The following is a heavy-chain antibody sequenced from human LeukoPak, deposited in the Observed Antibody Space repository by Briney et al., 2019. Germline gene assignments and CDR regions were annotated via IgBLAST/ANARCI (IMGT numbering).Heavy chain of an antibody. J-gene: IGHJ4*02. V-gene: IGHV3-11*04. CDR2: ISSSGSTI. Sequence: GGSLRLSCAASGFTFSDYYMSWIRQAPGKGLEWVSYISSSGSTIYYADSVKGRFTISRDNAKNSLYLQMNSLRAEDTAVYYCARDAYEITMIVTGGYYFDYWGQGTLVTVSS. CDR1: GFTFSDYY. D-gene: IGHD3-22*01. CDR3: ARDAYEITMIVTGGYYFDY.